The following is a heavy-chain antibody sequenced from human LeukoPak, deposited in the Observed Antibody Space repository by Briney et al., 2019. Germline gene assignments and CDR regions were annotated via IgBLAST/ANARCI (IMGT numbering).Heavy chain of an antibody. V-gene: IGHV3-23*01. Sequence: GGSLRLSCAASGFTFSSYAMSWVRQSPGKGLEWVSSITGSGGSTYYADSVKGRFTISRDNSKNTLYVEMNSLRVEDAAVYYCAKTRGDWYSDGLDYWGQGTLVTVSS. CDR1: GFTFSSYA. J-gene: IGHJ4*02. D-gene: IGHD2-21*02. CDR2: ITGSGGST. CDR3: AKTRGDWYSDGLDY.